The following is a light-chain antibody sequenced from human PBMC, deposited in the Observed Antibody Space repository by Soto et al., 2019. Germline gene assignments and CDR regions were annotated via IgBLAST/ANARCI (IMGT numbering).Light chain of an antibody. V-gene: IGLV1-40*01. CDR2: GNN. CDR1: RSNIGATND. J-gene: IGLJ2*01. Sequence: QLVLTQPPSVSGAPGQRVTISCTGSRSNIGATNDVHWYQQLPGTAPKLLIFGNNNRPSGVPDRFSGSKSGTSASLAITGLQAEDEADYYCQSYDSSLSGSLFGGGTKLTVL. CDR3: QSYDSSLSGSL.